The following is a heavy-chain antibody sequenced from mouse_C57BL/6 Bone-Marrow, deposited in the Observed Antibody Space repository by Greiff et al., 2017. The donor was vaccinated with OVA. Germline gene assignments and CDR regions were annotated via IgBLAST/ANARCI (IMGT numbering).Heavy chain of an antibody. CDR1: GFTFSSYA. V-gene: IGHV5-4*01. CDR2: ISDGGSYT. CDR3: ARPRYFDV. J-gene: IGHJ1*03. Sequence: EVQRVESGGGLVKPGGSLKLSCAASGFTFSSYAMSWVRQTPEKRLEWVATISDGGSYTYYPDNVKGRFTISRDNAKNTLYLQMSHLKSEDTAMYYCARPRYFDVWGTGTTVTVSS.